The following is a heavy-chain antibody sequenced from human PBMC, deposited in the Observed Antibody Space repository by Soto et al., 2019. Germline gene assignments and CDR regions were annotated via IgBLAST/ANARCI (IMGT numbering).Heavy chain of an antibody. V-gene: IGHV1-69*01. CDR2: IIPIFGTA. J-gene: IGHJ4*02. CDR3: ARDSGTIAVAGTPYVGYFDY. D-gene: IGHD6-19*01. Sequence: QVQLVQSGAEVKKPGSSVKVSCKASGGTFSSYAISWVRQAPGQGLEWMGGIIPIFGTANYAQKFQGRVTITADESTSTADMELSSLRSEDTAVYYCARDSGTIAVAGTPYVGYFDYWGQGTLVTVSS. CDR1: GGTFSSYA.